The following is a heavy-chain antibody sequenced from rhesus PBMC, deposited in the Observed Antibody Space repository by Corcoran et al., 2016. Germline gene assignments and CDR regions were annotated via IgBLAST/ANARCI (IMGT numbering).Heavy chain of an antibody. CDR2: IFGSIGST. D-gene: IGHD6-31*01. V-gene: IGHV4S7*01. J-gene: IGHJ4*01. Sequence: QVQLQESGPGLVKPSETLSLTCAVSGGSISGGYGWSWIRQPPGKGLEWIGHIFGSIGSTYYNPSHKSRVTISRDTSKNQFSLKLSSVTAADTVVYYCASFSSGWFFDYWGQGVLVTVSS. CDR3: ASFSSGWFFDY. CDR1: GGSISGGYG.